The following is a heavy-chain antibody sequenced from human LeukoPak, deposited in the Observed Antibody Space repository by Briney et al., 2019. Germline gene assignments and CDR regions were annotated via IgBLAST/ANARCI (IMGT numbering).Heavy chain of an antibody. CDR3: ARGGTSGWRTPNDDY. CDR1: GYTFSSYG. Sequence: ASVKVSCKASGYTFSSYGISWVRQAPGQKLEWMGWISAYNGYTKYAQKFQGRVTMTTDTSTTTAYMELRSLRSDDTAIYYCARGGTSGWRTPNDDYWGQGTLVTVSS. V-gene: IGHV1-18*01. CDR2: ISAYNGYT. D-gene: IGHD6-19*01. J-gene: IGHJ4*02.